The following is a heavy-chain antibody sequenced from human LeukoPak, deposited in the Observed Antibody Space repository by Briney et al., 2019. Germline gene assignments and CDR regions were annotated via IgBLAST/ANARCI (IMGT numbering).Heavy chain of an antibody. J-gene: IGHJ4*02. CDR2: IASDGSST. CDR1: GFTFSSYW. Sequence: QSGGSLRLSCAASGFTFSSYWMNWVRYAPGKGLVWVSRIASDGSSTTYADSVKGRFSISRDNAKNTLYLQMNSLRAEDTAVYYCARGRPHGNDYWGQGTLVTVSS. D-gene: IGHD4-23*01. V-gene: IGHV3-74*01. CDR3: ARGRPHGNDY.